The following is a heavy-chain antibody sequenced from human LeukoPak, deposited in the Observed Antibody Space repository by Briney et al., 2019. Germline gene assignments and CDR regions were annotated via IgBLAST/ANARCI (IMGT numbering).Heavy chain of an antibody. V-gene: IGHV4-4*07. D-gene: IGHD3-10*01. Sequence: PSETLSLTCTVSGGSISSYYWSWIRQPAGKGLEWIGRIYTSGSTNYNPSLKSRVTMSVDTSKNQFSLKLSSVTAADTAVYYCARRGKLRITMVRGVTFYDYWGQGTLVTVSS. CDR1: GGSISSYY. CDR3: ARRGKLRITMVRGVTFYDY. CDR2: IYTSGST. J-gene: IGHJ4*02.